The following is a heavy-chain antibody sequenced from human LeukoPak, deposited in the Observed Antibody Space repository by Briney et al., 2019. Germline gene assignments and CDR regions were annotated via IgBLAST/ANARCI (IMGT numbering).Heavy chain of an antibody. CDR1: GGTFSSYA. CDR3: ASSGRYYYYGMDV. D-gene: IGHD6-19*01. CDR2: IIPIFGTA. Sequence: SVTVSCKASGGTFSSYAISWVRQAPGQGLEWMGGIIPIFGTANYAQKFQGRVTITADESTSTAYMELSSLRSEDTAVYYCASSGRYYYYGMDVWGQGTTVTVSS. V-gene: IGHV1-69*13. J-gene: IGHJ6*02.